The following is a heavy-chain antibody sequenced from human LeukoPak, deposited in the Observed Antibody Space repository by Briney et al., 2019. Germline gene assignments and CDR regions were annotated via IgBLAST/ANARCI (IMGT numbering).Heavy chain of an antibody. CDR1: GYTFTSYY. D-gene: IGHD3-10*01. CDR3: ARAKGSGSYLLVDYYYYYGMDV. J-gene: IGHJ6*02. CDR2: INPSGGST. V-gene: IGHV1-46*01. Sequence: RASVKVSCKASGYTFTSYYMHWVRQAPGQGLEWMGIINPSGGSTSYAQKFQGRVTMTRDMSTSTVYMELSSLRSEDTAVYYCARAKGSGSYLLVDYYYYYGMDVWGQGTTVTVSS.